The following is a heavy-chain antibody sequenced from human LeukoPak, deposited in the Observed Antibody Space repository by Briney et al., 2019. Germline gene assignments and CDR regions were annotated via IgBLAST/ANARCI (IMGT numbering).Heavy chain of an antibody. Sequence: SETLSLTCTVSGGSISITSYYWGWIRQPPGKGLEWIGSMYSSGSTYYNPSLKSRVTISVDKSKNQFSLKLSSVTAADTAVYYCAKDSSGYYQTDYFDYWGQGTLVTVSS. D-gene: IGHD3-22*01. CDR1: GGSISITSYY. J-gene: IGHJ4*02. CDR2: MYSSGST. CDR3: AKDSSGYYQTDYFDY. V-gene: IGHV4-39*07.